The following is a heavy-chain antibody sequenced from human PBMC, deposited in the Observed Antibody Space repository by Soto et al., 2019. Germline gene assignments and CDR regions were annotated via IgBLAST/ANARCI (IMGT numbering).Heavy chain of an antibody. Sequence: QVQLVQSGAEVKKPGSSVKVSCKASGGTFSSYTISWVRQAPGQVLEWMGRIIPILGIPNYAQKFQGRVTITADNSTSTAYMELSSLRSEDTAVYYCARFRGSYGMDVWCQGTTVTVSS. CDR2: IIPILGIP. J-gene: IGHJ6*02. D-gene: IGHD3-10*01. V-gene: IGHV1-69*02. CDR1: GGTFSSYT. CDR3: ARFRGSYGMDV.